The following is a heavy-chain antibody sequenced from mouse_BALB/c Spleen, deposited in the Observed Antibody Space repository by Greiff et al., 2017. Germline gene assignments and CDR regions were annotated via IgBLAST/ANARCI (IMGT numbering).Heavy chain of an antibody. D-gene: IGHD2-1*01. J-gene: IGHJ3*01. Sequence: VMLVESGPGLVAPSQSLSITCTVSGFSLTGYGVNWVRQPPGKGLEWLGMIWGDGSTDYNSALKSRLSISKDNSKSQVFLKMNSLQTDDTARYYCARDQSYGTAWFAYWGQGTLVTVSA. V-gene: IGHV2-6-7*01. CDR3: ARDQSYGTAWFAY. CDR2: IWGDGST. CDR1: GFSLTGYG.